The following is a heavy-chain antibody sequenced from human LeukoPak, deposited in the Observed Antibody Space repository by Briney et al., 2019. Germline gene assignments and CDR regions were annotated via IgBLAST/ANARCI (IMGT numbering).Heavy chain of an antibody. Sequence: PGGSLRLSCAASGFTFDDYAMHWVRQAPGKGLEWVSGISWNSGSIGYADSGKGRFTLSRDNAKNFLYLQMNGMRADDTALYYGAKLSDGNLFDPWGQGTLVTVST. J-gene: IGHJ5*02. CDR1: GFTFDDYA. V-gene: IGHV3-9*01. D-gene: IGHD5-24*01. CDR3: AKLSDGNLFDP. CDR2: ISWNSGSI.